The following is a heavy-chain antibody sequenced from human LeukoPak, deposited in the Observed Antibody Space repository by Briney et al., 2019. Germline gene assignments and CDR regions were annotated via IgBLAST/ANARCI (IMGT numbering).Heavy chain of an antibody. CDR2: ISPAGGTT. Sequence: GGSLRLSCAVSGFTFSSEAMGWVRQLPGGGLEWVSTISPAGGTTYYAESMKGRFTISRDNSKSTLYLQMNSLRAEDTAVYYCARDRGPYSGSYFSEYYFDYWGQGTLVTVSS. J-gene: IGHJ4*02. D-gene: IGHD3-10*01. CDR1: GFTFSSEA. V-gene: IGHV3-23*01. CDR3: ARDRGPYSGSYFSEYYFDY.